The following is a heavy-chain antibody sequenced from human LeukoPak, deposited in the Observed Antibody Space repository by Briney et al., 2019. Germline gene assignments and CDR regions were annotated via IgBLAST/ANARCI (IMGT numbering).Heavy chain of an antibody. CDR2: IYYSGST. J-gene: IGHJ6*02. V-gene: IGHV4-59*01. D-gene: IGHD3-3*01. CDR1: GGSISSYY. Sequence: SGTLSLTCTVSGGSISSYYWSWIRQPPGKGLEWIGYIYYSGSTNYNPSLKSRVTISVDTSKNQFSLKLSSVTAADTAVYYCARDKDLEGMDVWGQGTTVTVSS. CDR3: ARDKDLEGMDV.